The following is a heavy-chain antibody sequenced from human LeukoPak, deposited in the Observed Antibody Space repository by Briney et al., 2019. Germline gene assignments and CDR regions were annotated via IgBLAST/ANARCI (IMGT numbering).Heavy chain of an antibody. CDR2: ISWDGGST. CDR3: AKDIRIAVAGTGALDY. CDR1: GFTFDDYA. D-gene: IGHD6-19*01. V-gene: IGHV3-43D*03. J-gene: IGHJ4*02. Sequence: GGSLRLSCAASGFTFDDYAMHWVRQAPGKGLEWVSLISWDGGSTYYADSVKGRFTISRDNSKNSLYLQMNSLRAEDTALYYCAKDIRIAVAGTGALDYWGQGTLVTVSS.